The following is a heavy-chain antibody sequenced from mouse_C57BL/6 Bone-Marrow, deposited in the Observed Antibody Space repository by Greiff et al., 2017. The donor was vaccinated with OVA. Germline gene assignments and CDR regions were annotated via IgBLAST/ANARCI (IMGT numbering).Heavy chain of an antibody. D-gene: IGHD1-1*01. CDR2: INPYNGGT. J-gene: IGHJ1*03. CDR1: GYTFTDYY. Sequence: VQLKESGPVLVKPGASVKMSCKASGYTFTDYYMNWVKQSHGKSLEWIGVINPYNGGTSYNQKFKGKATLTVDKSSSTAYMELNSLTSEDSAVYYCARNYGNYWYFDVWGTGTTVTVSS. CDR3: ARNYGNYWYFDV. V-gene: IGHV1-19*01.